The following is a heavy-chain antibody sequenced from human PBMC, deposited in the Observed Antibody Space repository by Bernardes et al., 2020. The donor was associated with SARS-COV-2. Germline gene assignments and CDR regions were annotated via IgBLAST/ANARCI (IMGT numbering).Heavy chain of an antibody. V-gene: IGHV1-2*02. CDR3: AREGMVVVPAGVYYYYGMDV. CDR1: GYTFTGYY. Sequence: ASVKVSCKASGYTFTGYYMHWVRQAPGQGLEWMGWINPNSGGTNYAQKFQGRVTITRDRSISTAYMELSRLRSDDTAVYYFAREGMVVVPAGVYYYYGMDVWGQGTTVTVSS. D-gene: IGHD2-2*01. J-gene: IGHJ6*02. CDR2: INPNSGGT.